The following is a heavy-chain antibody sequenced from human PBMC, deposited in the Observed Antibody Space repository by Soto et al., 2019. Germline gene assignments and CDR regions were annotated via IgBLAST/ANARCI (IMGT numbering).Heavy chain of an antibody. Sequence: AVGSLRLSCADSGFTFSRNAMSWVRQAPGKGLEWVSATSGSGTSTYYADSVKGRFTISRDNSKNALYLQMNSLRAEDTAVYFCAKVSSSWRHFDYWGQGTLVTVSS. CDR3: AKVSSSWRHFDY. V-gene: IGHV3-23*01. CDR1: GFTFSRNA. J-gene: IGHJ4*02. D-gene: IGHD6-13*01. CDR2: TSGSGTST.